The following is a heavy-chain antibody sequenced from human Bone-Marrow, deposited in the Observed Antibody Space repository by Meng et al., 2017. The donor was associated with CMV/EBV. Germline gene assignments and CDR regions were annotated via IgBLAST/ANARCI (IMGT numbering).Heavy chain of an antibody. CDR3: ARASPRSGSFA. CDR2: IYYSGST. V-gene: IGHV4-39*07. Sequence: SETLSLTCTVSGGSISSSSYYWGWIRRPPGKGLEWIGSIYYSGSTYYNPSLKSRVTISVDTSKNQFSLKLSSVTAADTAVYYCARASPRSGSFAWGQGTLVTVSS. J-gene: IGHJ5*02. D-gene: IGHD3-10*01. CDR1: GGSISSSSYY.